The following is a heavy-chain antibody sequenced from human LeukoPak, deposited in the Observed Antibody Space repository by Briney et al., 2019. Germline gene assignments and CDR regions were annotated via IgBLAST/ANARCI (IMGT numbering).Heavy chain of an antibody. CDR2: INPSGST. Sequence: ASVKVSCKASGYTFSSYYMHWVRQAPGQGLEWMGIINPSGSTSNAQKFQGRVTMTRDMSTTTVYMELSSLRSEDTAVYYCARGQWLGHDAFDIWGLGTMVTVCS. CDR3: ARGQWLGHDAFDI. V-gene: IGHV1-46*01. J-gene: IGHJ3*02. D-gene: IGHD6-19*01. CDR1: GYTFSSYY.